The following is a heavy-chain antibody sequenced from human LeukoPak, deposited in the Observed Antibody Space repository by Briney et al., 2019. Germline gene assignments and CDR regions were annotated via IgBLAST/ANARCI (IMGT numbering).Heavy chain of an antibody. V-gene: IGHV3-33*01. CDR1: GFTFSSYG. CDR3: AREAVAGLKDY. CDR2: IWYDGSNK. J-gene: IGHJ4*02. D-gene: IGHD6-19*01. Sequence: GGSLRLPCAASGFTFSSYGMHWVRQAPGKGLEWVAVIWYDGSNKYYADSVKGRFTISRDNSKNTLYLQMNSLRAEDTAVYYCAREAVAGLKDYWGQGTLVTVSS.